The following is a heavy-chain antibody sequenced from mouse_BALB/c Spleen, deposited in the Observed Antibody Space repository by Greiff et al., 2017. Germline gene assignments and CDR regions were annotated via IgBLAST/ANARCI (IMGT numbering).Heavy chain of an antibody. D-gene: IGHD3-1*01. V-gene: IGHV3-6*02. J-gene: IGHJ3*01. CDR2: ISYDGSN. Sequence: DVKLQESGPGLVKPSQSLSLTCSVTGYSITSGYYWNWIRQFPGNKLEWMGYISYDGSNNYNPSLKNRISITRDTSKNQFFLKLNSVTTEDTATYYCATVKGLPWFAYWGQGTLVTVSA. CDR1: GYSITSGYY. CDR3: ATVKGLPWFAY.